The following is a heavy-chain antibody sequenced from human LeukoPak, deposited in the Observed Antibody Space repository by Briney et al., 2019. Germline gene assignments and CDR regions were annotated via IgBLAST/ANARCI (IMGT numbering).Heavy chain of an antibody. J-gene: IGHJ5*02. CDR1: GGSISSSSYY. D-gene: IGHD3-22*01. V-gene: IGHV4-31*03. Sequence: SETLSLTCTVSGGSISSSSYYWSWIRQHPGKGLEWIGYIYYSGSTYYNPSLKSRVTISVDTSKNQFSLKLSSVTAADTAVYYCARRTHNYYDSSGYKKWDNWFDPWGQGTLVTVSS. CDR3: ARRTHNYYDSSGYKKWDNWFDP. CDR2: IYYSGST.